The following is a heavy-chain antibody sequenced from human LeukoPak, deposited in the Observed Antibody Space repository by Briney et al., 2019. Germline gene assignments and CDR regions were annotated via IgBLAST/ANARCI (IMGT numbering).Heavy chain of an antibody. CDR1: GFTFSSYS. V-gene: IGHV3-21*01. CDR3: ARDRTYCSSTSCYDHYYYYMDV. Sequence: GGSLRLSCAASGFTFSSYSMNWVRQAPGKGLERVSSISSSRSYIYYADSVKCRFTSSRDNAKNSLYLQMNSLRAEDTAVYYCARDRTYCSSTSCYDHYYYYMDVWGKETTVTVPS. J-gene: IGHJ6*03. CDR2: ISSSRSYI. D-gene: IGHD2-2*01.